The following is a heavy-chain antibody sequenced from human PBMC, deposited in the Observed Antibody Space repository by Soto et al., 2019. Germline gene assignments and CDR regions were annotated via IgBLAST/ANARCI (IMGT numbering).Heavy chain of an antibody. CDR1: GFTFGTYT. D-gene: IGHD2-21*02. Sequence: LRLSCAASGFTFGTYTMNWVRQVPGKGLEWVSSIGTTSSYIYYADSVRGRFTISRDNAGGSVYLQMSSLRAEDTAVYYCARVMCGDCSSYYYYSMDVWGQGTTVTVSS. J-gene: IGHJ6*02. CDR2: IGTTSSYI. CDR3: ARVMCGDCSSYYYYSMDV. V-gene: IGHV3-21*01.